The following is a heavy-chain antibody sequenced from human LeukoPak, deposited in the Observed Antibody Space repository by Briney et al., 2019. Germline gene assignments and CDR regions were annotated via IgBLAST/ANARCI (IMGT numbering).Heavy chain of an antibody. V-gene: IGHV1-8*03. D-gene: IGHD3-3*01. Sequence: ASVKVSCKASGYTFTSYDINWVRQATGQGLEWMGWMNPNSGNTGYAQKFQGRVTITRNTSISTAYMELSSLRSEDTAVYYCARGHYDFWSGSHARLRAFDIWGQGTMVTVSS. J-gene: IGHJ3*02. CDR3: ARGHYDFWSGSHARLRAFDI. CDR2: MNPNSGNT. CDR1: GYTFTSYD.